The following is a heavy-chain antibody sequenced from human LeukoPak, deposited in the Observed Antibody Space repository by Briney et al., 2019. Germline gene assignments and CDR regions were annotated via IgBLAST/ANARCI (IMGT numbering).Heavy chain of an antibody. V-gene: IGHV3-30*14. CDR3: ATRFGVHAFDI. J-gene: IGHJ3*02. CDR2: ISYDGSNK. D-gene: IGHD3-10*01. Sequence: GGSLRLSCAASGFTFSSYAMHWVRQAPGKGLEWVAVISYDGSNKYYADSVKGRFTISRDNSKNTLYLQMNSLRAEDTAVYYCATRFGVHAFDIWGQGTMVTVSS. CDR1: GFTFSSYA.